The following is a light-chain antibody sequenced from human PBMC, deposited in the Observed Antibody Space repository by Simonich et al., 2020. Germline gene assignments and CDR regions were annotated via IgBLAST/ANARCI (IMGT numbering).Light chain of an antibody. CDR3: QQYGSSPWT. J-gene: IGKJ1*01. V-gene: IGKV3D-20*01. Sequence: EIVMTQSPATLSVSPGERATLSCRASQSVSSSYLAWYQQKPGLAPRLLIYDASSRATGIPDRCSGSGSGTDFTLTISRLEPEDFAVYYCQQYGSSPWTFGQGTKVEIK. CDR2: DAS. CDR1: QSVSSSY.